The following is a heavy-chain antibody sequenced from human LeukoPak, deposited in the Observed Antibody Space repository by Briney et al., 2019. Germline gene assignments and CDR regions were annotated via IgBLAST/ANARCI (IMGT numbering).Heavy chain of an antibody. CDR3: ARVVGALIHYFDY. V-gene: IGHV1-2*02. CDR2: INPNSGGT. D-gene: IGHD1-26*01. CDR1: GFTFSSYA. J-gene: IGHJ4*02. Sequence: GRSLRLSCAASGFTFSSYAMHWVRQAPGQGLEWMGWINPNSGGTNYAQKFQGRVTMTRDTSISTAYMELSRLRSDDTAVYYCARVVGALIHYFDYWGQGTLVTVSS.